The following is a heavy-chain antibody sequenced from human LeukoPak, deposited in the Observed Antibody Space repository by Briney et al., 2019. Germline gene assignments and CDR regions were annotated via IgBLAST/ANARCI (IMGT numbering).Heavy chain of an antibody. V-gene: IGHV3-53*01. D-gene: IGHD3-10*01. J-gene: IGHJ4*02. Sequence: GGSLRLSCAASGFIVSNNYMNWVRQAPGKGLEWVSVFYRDGGIYYADSVKGRFTISRDNSMNTVYLQMNSLRVEDTAVYYCARGSFGRPLDDWGQGTLVTVSS. CDR1: GFIVSNNY. CDR2: FYRDGGI. CDR3: ARGSFGRPLDD.